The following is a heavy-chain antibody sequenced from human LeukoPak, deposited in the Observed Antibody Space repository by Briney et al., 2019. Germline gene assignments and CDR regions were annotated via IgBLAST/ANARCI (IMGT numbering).Heavy chain of an antibody. CDR3: ATDVPAVTIFGY. Sequence: GGSLRLSCAASGFTFSSYWIHWVRQAAGKGLVWVSRINSDGSSTTYADSVKGRFTISRDNAENTVYLQMNSLRAEDTAVYYCATDVPAVTIFGYWGQGTLVTVSS. J-gene: IGHJ4*02. V-gene: IGHV3-74*01. D-gene: IGHD2-2*01. CDR1: GFTFSSYW. CDR2: INSDGSST.